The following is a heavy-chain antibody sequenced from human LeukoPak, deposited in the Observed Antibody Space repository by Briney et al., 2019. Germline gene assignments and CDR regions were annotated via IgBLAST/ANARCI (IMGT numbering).Heavy chain of an antibody. J-gene: IGHJ6*02. CDR2: IYHSGST. D-gene: IGHD3-22*01. CDR1: GYSISSGYY. V-gene: IGHV4-38-2*02. Sequence: SETLSLTCTVSGYSISSGYYWGWIRQPPGKGLEWIGSIYHSGSTYYNPSLKSRVTISVDTSKNQFSLKLSSVTAADTAVYYCARGRIAKIVVVHSFSYGMDVWGQGTTVTVSS. CDR3: ARGRIAKIVVVHSFSYGMDV.